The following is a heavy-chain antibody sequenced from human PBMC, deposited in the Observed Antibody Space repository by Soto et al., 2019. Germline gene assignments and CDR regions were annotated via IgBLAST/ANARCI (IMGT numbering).Heavy chain of an antibody. V-gene: IGHV1-18*04. CDR1: GYTFTNYG. CDR3: ARDERGSCTSSICYYFDY. J-gene: IGHJ4*02. Sequence: QVQLVQSGAAVKEPGASVKVSCKASGYTFTNYGFSWVRQAPGQGLEWLAWTSADNGDTNYAPKLQGRVTLTTDTSTGTAYMVLSSLRYDDTAVYYCARDERGSCTSSICYYFDYWGQGTLVTVSS. CDR2: TSADNGDT. D-gene: IGHD2-2*01.